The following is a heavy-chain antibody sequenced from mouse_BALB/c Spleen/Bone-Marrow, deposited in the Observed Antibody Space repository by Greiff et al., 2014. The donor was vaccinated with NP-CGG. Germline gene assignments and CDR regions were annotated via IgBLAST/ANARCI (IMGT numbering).Heavy chain of an antibody. CDR3: TRRTGDPY. CDR2: IDPGTGDT. CDR1: GYTFTDYE. Sequence: ESGAELVRPGASVTLSCKASGYTFTDYEMHWVKQTPVHGLEWIGTIDPGTGDTAYNQKFKGKATLTADKSSSTAYMELRSLTSEDSAVYYCTRRTGDPYWGQGTLVTVSA. V-gene: IGHV1-15*01. D-gene: IGHD4-1*01. J-gene: IGHJ3*01.